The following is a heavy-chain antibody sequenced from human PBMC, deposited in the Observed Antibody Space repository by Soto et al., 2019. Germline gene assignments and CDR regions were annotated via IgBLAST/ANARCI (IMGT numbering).Heavy chain of an antibody. Sequence: EVPLVESGGGLVQPGGSLRLSCAASGFTFSSYWMHWVRQAPGKGLVWVSRINSDGSSTSYADFVKGRFTISRDNAKNTLYLQMNSLRAEDTAVYYCARGEGYFDLQYGYWGQGTLVTVSS. CDR2: INSDGSST. CDR3: ARGEGYFDLQYGY. J-gene: IGHJ4*02. CDR1: GFTFSSYW. V-gene: IGHV3-74*01. D-gene: IGHD3-9*01.